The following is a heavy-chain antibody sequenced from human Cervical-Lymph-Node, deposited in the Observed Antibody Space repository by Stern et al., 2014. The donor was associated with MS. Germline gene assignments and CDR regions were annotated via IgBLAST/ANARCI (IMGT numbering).Heavy chain of an antibody. J-gene: IGHJ4*02. D-gene: IGHD1-26*01. CDR3: AREGIPGAGGTFDN. Sequence: QVQLVQSGAEVKKPGSSVTVSCNVSGGTFSSYTLNWVRQAPGQGLEWMGGIIPIFATTNYPQRFQGKVTITADGSTSTTYLEVSSLTSEDTAVYYCAREGIPGAGGTFDNWGQGTLVIVSS. CDR1: GGTFSSYT. CDR2: IIPIFATT. V-gene: IGHV1-69*01.